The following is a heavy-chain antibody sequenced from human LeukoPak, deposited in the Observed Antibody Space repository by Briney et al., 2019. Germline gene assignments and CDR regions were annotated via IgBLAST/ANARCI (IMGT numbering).Heavy chain of an antibody. CDR3: ARGAGQYSNYPDLDY. V-gene: IGHV4-34*01. CDR1: GGSFSGYY. D-gene: IGHD4-11*01. CDR2: INHSGST. Sequence: PSETLSLTCAVYGGSFSGYYWSWIRQPPGKGLEWIGEINHSGSTNYNPSLKSRVTISVDTSKNQFSLKLSSVTAADTAVYYCARGAGQYSNYPDLDYWGQGTLVTVSS. J-gene: IGHJ4*02.